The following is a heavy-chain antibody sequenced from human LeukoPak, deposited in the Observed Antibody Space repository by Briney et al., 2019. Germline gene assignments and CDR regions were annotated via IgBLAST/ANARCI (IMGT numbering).Heavy chain of an antibody. Sequence: SETLSLTCAVYGGSFSGYYWSWIRQPPEKGLEWIGEINHSGSTNYNPSLKSRVTISVDTSKNQFSLKLSSVTAADTAVYYCARGRVTAVAGKGNFDYWGQGTLVTVSS. V-gene: IGHV4-34*01. J-gene: IGHJ4*02. CDR2: INHSGST. D-gene: IGHD6-19*01. CDR3: ARGRVTAVAGKGNFDY. CDR1: GGSFSGYY.